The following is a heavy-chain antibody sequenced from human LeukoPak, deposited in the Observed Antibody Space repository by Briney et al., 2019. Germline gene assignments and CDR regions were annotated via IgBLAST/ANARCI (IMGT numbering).Heavy chain of an antibody. CDR2: INPNSGGA. V-gene: IGHV1-2*06. D-gene: IGHD6-13*01. CDR1: GYSFTGYY. J-gene: IGHJ4*02. CDR3: AGASSWSPNDY. Sequence: ASVKVSCKASGYSFTGYYMYWVRQAPGQGLEWMGRINPNSGGADYAQRFQGRVTMTWDTSISTAYMELSRLESDDTAVYYCAGASSWSPNDYWGQGTLVTVSS.